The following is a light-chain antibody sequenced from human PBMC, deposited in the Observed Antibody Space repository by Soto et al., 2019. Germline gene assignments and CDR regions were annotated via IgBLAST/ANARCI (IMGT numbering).Light chain of an antibody. CDR2: DAS. V-gene: IGKV1-5*01. Sequence: DIQMTQSPSTLSASVGDRVTITCRASQSITVWLAWYQQKPGKAPKLLIYDASTLEGGVPSRFSGSGSGTEFTLTISSLQPDDFATYYCQHYNSYSEAFGQGTKVDIK. CDR1: QSITVW. CDR3: QHYNSYSEA. J-gene: IGKJ1*01.